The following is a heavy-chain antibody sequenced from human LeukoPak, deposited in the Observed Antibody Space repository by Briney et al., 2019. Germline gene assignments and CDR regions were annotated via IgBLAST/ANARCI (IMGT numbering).Heavy chain of an antibody. CDR2: IIPIFGTA. Sequence: SVAVSCKASGGTFSSYAISWVRQAPGQGLEWMGGIIPIFGTANYAQKFQGRVTITADESTSTAYMELSSLRSEDTAVYYCARKYYYDSSGYYDPWGQGTLVTVSS. CDR1: GGTFSSYA. V-gene: IGHV1-69*01. J-gene: IGHJ5*02. D-gene: IGHD3-22*01. CDR3: ARKYYYDSSGYYDP.